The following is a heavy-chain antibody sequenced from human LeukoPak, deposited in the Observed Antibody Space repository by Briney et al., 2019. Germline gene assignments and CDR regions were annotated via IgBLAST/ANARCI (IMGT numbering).Heavy chain of an antibody. CDR2: ISGSNGNT. V-gene: IGHV1-18*01. CDR3: ARAMSIAARLQTIFDY. J-gene: IGHJ4*02. Sequence: GASMKVSCKAFGYTFTRYGVSWVRQAPGQGLEWIGWISGSNGNTNYAQNFQGRVTMTTDSSTSTAYMELRSLRSDDTAVYYCARAMSIAARLQTIFDYWGQGTLVTVSS. CDR1: GYTFTRYG. D-gene: IGHD6-6*01.